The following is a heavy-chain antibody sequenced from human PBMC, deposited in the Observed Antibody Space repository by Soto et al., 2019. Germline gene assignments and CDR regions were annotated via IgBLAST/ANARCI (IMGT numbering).Heavy chain of an antibody. Sequence: GGSLRLSCAASGFTFSSYAMHWVRQAPGKGLEWVAVISYDGSNKYYADSVKGRFTISRDNSKNTLYLQMNSLRAEDTAVYYCARDLVAAIYYYYYGMDVWGQGTTVTVSS. CDR2: ISYDGSNK. CDR1: GFTFSSYA. CDR3: ARDLVAAIYYYYYGMDV. J-gene: IGHJ6*02. D-gene: IGHD2-15*01. V-gene: IGHV3-30-3*01.